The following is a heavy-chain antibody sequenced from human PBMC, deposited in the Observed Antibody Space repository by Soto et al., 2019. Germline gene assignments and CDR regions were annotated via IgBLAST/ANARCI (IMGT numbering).Heavy chain of an antibody. CDR1: GFTFSTYG. D-gene: IGHD2-15*01. Sequence: GGSLRLSCVASGFTFSTYGMHWVRQAPGKGLEWVAVISYDGSNKYYVDSVKGRFTISRDNSKNTLYLQMNSLRTEDTAVYYCAKDGAVVAEYWGQGTLVTVS. CDR2: ISYDGSNK. V-gene: IGHV3-30*18. J-gene: IGHJ4*02. CDR3: AKDGAVVAEY.